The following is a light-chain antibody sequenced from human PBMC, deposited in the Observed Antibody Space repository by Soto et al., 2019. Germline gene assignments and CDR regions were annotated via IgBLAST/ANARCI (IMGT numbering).Light chain of an antibody. V-gene: IGKV3-20*01. CDR3: QHYGYSPRT. J-gene: IGKJ1*01. Sequence: EIVFTQSPGTLSLSPGERSTLSCTASQSLSGSQLAWYQQKPGQAPRLLIYGVSSRATGIPDRFSGSGSGTDFTLSISRLEPEDFAVYYCQHYGYSPRTVGPGTQVEIK. CDR2: GVS. CDR1: QSLSGSQ.